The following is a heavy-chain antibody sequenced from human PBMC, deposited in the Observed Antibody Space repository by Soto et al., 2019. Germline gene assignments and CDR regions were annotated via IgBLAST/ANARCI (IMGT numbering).Heavy chain of an antibody. CDR2: IHYSGRT. CDR1: GGSLTGYF. CDR3: ARGGGWLPQY. J-gene: IGHJ4*02. V-gene: IGHV4-59*01. Sequence: QVQLKESGPGLAKPSETLSLTCTVSGGSLTGYFWSWIRQSPGGGLEWLGNIHYSGRTTYNPSLPRRVPLSTDAPQNPFSLKLSSVTAADTAVYYCARGGGWLPQYWGQGTLVTVSS. D-gene: IGHD5-12*01.